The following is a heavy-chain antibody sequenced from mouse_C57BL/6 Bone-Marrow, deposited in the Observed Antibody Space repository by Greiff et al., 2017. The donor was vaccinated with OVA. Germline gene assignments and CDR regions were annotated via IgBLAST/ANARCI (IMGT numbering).Heavy chain of an antibody. V-gene: IGHV5-4*01. J-gene: IGHJ3*01. CDR2: ISDGGSYT. D-gene: IGHD1-1*01. CDR3: ARDYYYGSSYRFAY. CDR1: GFTFSSYA. Sequence: DVMLVESGGGLVKPGGSLKLSCAASGFTFSSYAMSWVRQTPEKRLEWVATISDGGSYTYYPDNVKGRFTISRDNAKNNLYLQMSHLKSEDTAMYYCARDYYYGSSYRFAYWGQGTLVTVSA.